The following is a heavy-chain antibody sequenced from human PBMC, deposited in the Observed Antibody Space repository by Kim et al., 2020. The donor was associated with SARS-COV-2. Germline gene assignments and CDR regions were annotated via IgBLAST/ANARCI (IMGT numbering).Heavy chain of an antibody. V-gene: IGHV3-33*01. Sequence: GGSLRLSCAASGFTFSIYGMHWVRQAPGKGLEWVAVIWYDGTNKKYADSVKGRFTISRDNSKNTLYLEMNSLRAEDTAVYYCARDLRKGRYFDYWGQGTLVTVSS. CDR3: ARDLRKGRYFDY. J-gene: IGHJ4*02. CDR2: IWYDGTNK. CDR1: GFTFSIYG.